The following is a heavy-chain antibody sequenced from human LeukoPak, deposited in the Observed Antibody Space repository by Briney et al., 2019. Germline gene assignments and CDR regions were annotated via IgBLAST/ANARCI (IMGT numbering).Heavy chain of an antibody. D-gene: IGHD1-26*01. J-gene: IGHJ4*02. CDR1: GFTVSSNE. CDR3: ARDTAPDTYSGSYYEPGGLDY. Sequence: GGSLRLSCAASGFTVSSNEMSWVRQAPGKGLEWVANIKEDGSEKYYVDSVKGRFTISRDNAKNSLYLQMNSLSAEDTAVYYCARDTAPDTYSGSYYEPGGLDYWGQGTLVTVSS. CDR2: IKEDGSEK. V-gene: IGHV3-7*01.